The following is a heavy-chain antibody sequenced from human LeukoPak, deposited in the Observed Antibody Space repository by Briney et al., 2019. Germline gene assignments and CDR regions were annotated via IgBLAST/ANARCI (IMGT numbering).Heavy chain of an antibody. CDR2: ISSSSSYI. CDR1: GFTFSSYS. D-gene: IGHD3-22*01. CDR3: ARDSRYYDSSGYYPHYFDY. Sequence: GGSLRLSCAASGFTFSSYSMNWVRQAPGKGLEWVSSISSSSSYIYYADSVKGRFTISRDNAKNSLYLQMNSLRAEDTAVYYCARDSRYYDSSGYYPHYFDYWGQGTLVTVSS. V-gene: IGHV3-21*01. J-gene: IGHJ4*02.